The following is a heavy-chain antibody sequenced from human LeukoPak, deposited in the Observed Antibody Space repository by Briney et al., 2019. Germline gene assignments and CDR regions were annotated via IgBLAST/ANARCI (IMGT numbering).Heavy chain of an antibody. J-gene: IGHJ3*02. CDR2: IKQDGSEQ. CDR3: ARYGNGEWQGHYAFDI. D-gene: IGHD3-10*01. V-gene: IGHV3-7*01. CDR1: GFTFSSYS. Sequence: GGSLRLSCAASGFTFSSYSMNWVRQAPGKGLEWVADIKQDGSEQYYVDSVKGRFTISRDNAKNSLFLQMNSLRAEDTAVYYCARYGNGEWQGHYAFDIWGQGTMVTVSS.